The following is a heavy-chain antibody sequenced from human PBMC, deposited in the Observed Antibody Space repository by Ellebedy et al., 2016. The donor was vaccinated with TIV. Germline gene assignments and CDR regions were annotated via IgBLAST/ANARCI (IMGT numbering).Heavy chain of an antibody. J-gene: IGHJ4*02. V-gene: IGHV3-23*01. D-gene: IGHD5-18*01. CDR1: GFTFSSYG. CDR2: ISGSGDTT. CDR3: AKTGGYIYGLPDF. Sequence: PGGSLRLSCAASGFTFSSYGMTWVRQAQGKGLEWVSDISGSGDTTYYADSVKGRFTFSRDNSKNTVYLQMNSLRAEDTAVYYCAKTGGYIYGLPDFWGQGNLVTVSS.